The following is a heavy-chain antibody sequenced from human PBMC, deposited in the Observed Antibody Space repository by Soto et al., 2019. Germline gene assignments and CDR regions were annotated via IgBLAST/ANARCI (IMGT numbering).Heavy chain of an antibody. CDR1: GGSFSGYY. CDR3: TRGLSGTSPGRLRVITSWFGP. V-gene: IGHV4-34*01. D-gene: IGHD2-21*01. Sequence: SETLSLTCAVYGGSFSGYYWSWIRQPPGQGLEWIGEINHSGSTNYNPSLKSRVTISVVTSKNQFSLKLSSVAAADTAVYYWTRGLSGTSPGRLRVITSWFGPWGQGTLVTVSS. J-gene: IGHJ5*02. CDR2: INHSGST.